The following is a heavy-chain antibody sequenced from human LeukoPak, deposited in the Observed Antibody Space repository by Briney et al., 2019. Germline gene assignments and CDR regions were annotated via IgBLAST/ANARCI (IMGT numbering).Heavy chain of an antibody. CDR3: ASFGSLGAGLEYFDY. D-gene: IGHD3-3*01. Sequence: GESLKISCKGSGYSFTSYWIGWVRQMPGKGLEWMGIIYPGDSDTRYSPSFQGQVTISADKSISTAYLQWSSLRSEDTAVYYCASFGSLGAGLEYFDYWGQGTLVTVSS. V-gene: IGHV5-51*01. J-gene: IGHJ4*02. CDR1: GYSFTSYW. CDR2: IYPGDSDT.